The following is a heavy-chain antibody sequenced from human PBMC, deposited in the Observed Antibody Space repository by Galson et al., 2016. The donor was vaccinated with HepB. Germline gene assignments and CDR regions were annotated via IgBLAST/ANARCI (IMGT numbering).Heavy chain of an antibody. CDR1: GFTFSNYA. Sequence: SLRLSCAVSGFTFSNYALHWVRQAPGKGLYSVAVIASDGGTKYYADSVKGRFTISRDLSKNTLYLQMNSLRAEDTAVYYCARVNWNYAAYYFDYWGQGTLVTVSS. V-gene: IGHV3-30-3*01. D-gene: IGHD1-7*01. CDR2: IASDGGTK. CDR3: ARVNWNYAAYYFDY. J-gene: IGHJ4*02.